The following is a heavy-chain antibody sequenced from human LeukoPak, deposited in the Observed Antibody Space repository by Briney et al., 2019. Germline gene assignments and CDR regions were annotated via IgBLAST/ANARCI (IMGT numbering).Heavy chain of an antibody. Sequence: SVKVSCKASGYTFTGYYMHWVRQAPGQGLEWMGGIIPIFGTANYAQKFQGRVTITADESTSTAYMELSSLRSEDTAVYYCARSLPAANYWGQGTLVTVSS. J-gene: IGHJ4*02. V-gene: IGHV1-69*13. CDR3: ARSLPAANY. CDR2: IIPIFGTA. D-gene: IGHD2-2*01. CDR1: GYTFTGYY.